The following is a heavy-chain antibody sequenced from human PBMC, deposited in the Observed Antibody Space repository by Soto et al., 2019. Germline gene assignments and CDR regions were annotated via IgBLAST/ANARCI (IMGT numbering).Heavy chain of an antibody. D-gene: IGHD2-2*01. V-gene: IGHV3-53*01. J-gene: IGHJ4*02. CDR1: GFTVSSNY. CDR2: IYSGGST. CDR3: AKDRSSTSCYAFDY. Sequence: GGSLRLSCAASGFTVSSNYMSWVRQAPGKGLEWVSVIYSGGSTYYADSVKGRFTISRDNSKNTLYLQMNSLTAEDTAVYYCAKDRSSTSCYAFDYWGRGTLVTVSS.